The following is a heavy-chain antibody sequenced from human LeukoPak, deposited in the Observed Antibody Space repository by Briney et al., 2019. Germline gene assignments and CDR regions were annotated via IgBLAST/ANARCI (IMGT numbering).Heavy chain of an antibody. D-gene: IGHD3-3*01. CDR2: INWNGGST. Sequence: GGSLRLSCAASGFTFDDYGMSWVRQAPGKRLECVSGINWNGGSTGYADSVKGRFTISRDNAKNSLYLQMNSLRAEDTALYYCAREEDDFWRGPLFDYWGQGTLVTVSS. V-gene: IGHV3-20*04. CDR3: AREEDDFWRGPLFDY. J-gene: IGHJ4*02. CDR1: GFTFDDYG.